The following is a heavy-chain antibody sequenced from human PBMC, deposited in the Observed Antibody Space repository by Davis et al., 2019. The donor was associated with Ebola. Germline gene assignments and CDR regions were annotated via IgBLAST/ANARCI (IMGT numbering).Heavy chain of an antibody. D-gene: IGHD3-9*01. J-gene: IGHJ6*02. Sequence: GESLKISCTDSVITFSSYAMTWVRQAPGKGLEWVSAVSSNGGSTYYADSVKGRFTISRDNSKNTLYLQMSSLRAEDTAVYYCVKWAEYYDILTGYSYYYGMDVWGQGTTVTVSS. CDR3: VKWAEYYDILTGYSYYYGMDV. V-gene: IGHV3-64D*06. CDR2: VSSNGGST. CDR1: VITFSSYA.